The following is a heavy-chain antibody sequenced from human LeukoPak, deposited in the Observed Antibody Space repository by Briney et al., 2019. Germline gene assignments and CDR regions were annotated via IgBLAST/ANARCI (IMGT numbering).Heavy chain of an antibody. CDR3: AREALHTARFDY. CDR1: VFTFSSYT. Sequence: RGSLRLSCAASVFTFSSYTMNWVRDAPGKGRQWVSNVSASSDIHYSDSVKGRFTISTDNARNSLYLQMNRLRDEDTADYDCAREALHTARFDYWGQGTLVTVSS. D-gene: IGHD5-18*01. V-gene: IGHV3-48*02. CDR2: VSASSDI. J-gene: IGHJ4*02.